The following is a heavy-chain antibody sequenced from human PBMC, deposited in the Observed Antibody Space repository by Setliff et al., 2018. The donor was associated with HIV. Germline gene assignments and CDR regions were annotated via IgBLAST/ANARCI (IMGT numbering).Heavy chain of an antibody. CDR1: GYTFTTYG. D-gene: IGHD6-6*01. CDR2: ISAYSGHT. CDR3: ARDPAPSSSASYFQH. J-gene: IGHJ1*01. V-gene: IGHV1-18*01. Sequence: ASVKVSCKASGYTFTTYGISWVRQAPGQGPEWMGWISAYSGHTNYAQKFQGRVTMTTDTSTSTAYMELRSLRSEDTAVYYCARDPAPSSSASYFQHWGQGTPVTVSS.